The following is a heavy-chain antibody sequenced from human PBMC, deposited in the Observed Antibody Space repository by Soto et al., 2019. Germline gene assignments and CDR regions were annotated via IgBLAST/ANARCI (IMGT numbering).Heavy chain of an antibody. CDR1: GGSVSSGSYY. D-gene: IGHD3-10*01. CDR3: ARESGSGSYYFGY. J-gene: IGHJ4*02. CDR2: IYNSGST. V-gene: IGHV4-61*03. Sequence: KPSETLSLTCTVSGGSVSSGSYYWSWIRQPPGKGLEWIGYIYNSGSTNYNPSLKSRVTISVDTSKNHFSLRMSSVTAADTAVYYCARESGSGSYYFGYWGRGTLVTVSS.